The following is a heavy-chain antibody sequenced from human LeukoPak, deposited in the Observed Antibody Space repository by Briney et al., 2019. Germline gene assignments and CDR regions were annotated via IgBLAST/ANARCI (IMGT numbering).Heavy chain of an antibody. D-gene: IGHD3-10*01. CDR1: GGSISSSSYY. V-gene: IGHV4-39*01. CDR3: ALHRPPGAYGAFDI. Sequence: SETLSLTCTVSGGSISSSSYYWGWIRQPPGKGLEWIGSIYYSGSTYYNPSLKSRVTISVDTSKNQFSLKLSSVTAADTAVYYCALHRPPGAYGAFDIWGQGTMVTVSS. CDR2: IYYSGST. J-gene: IGHJ3*02.